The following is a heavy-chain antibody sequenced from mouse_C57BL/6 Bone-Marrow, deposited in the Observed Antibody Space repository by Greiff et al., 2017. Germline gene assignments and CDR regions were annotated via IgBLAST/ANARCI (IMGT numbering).Heavy chain of an antibody. CDR2: IDPETGGT. Sequence: VQLQQSGAELVRPGASVTLSCKASGYTFTDYEMHWVKQTPVHGLEWIGAIDPETGGTAYTQKFKGKAILTADTSSSTAYMELRSLTSEDSAVYYCARGDYDCAWFAYWGQGTLVTVSA. V-gene: IGHV1-15*01. CDR1: GYTFTDYE. J-gene: IGHJ3*01. D-gene: IGHD2-4*01. CDR3: ARGDYDCAWFAY.